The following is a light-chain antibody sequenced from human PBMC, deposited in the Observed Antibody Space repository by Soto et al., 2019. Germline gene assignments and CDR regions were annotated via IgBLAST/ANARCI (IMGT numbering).Light chain of an antibody. V-gene: IGKV1-39*01. CDR1: QSVSKY. CDR2: AAS. Sequence: DIQMTQSPSSLSASVGDRITINCRASQSVSKYLNWYQHKLGKAPELLIYAASSLYSGVPSRFSGSGSGTYFTHTIINLQPEDSASYYCQQTYTSPGTFGQGTKVEIK. J-gene: IGKJ1*01. CDR3: QQTYTSPGT.